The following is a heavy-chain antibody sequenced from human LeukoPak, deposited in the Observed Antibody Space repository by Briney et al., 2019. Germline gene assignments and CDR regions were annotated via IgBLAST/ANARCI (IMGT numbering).Heavy chain of an antibody. J-gene: IGHJ4*02. Sequence: GGSLRLSCAASGFTFSSYGMHWVRQAPGKGLEWVAGISHDGNNKYYVDSVKGRFTISRDNSKNTLYLQMNSLRAEDTAVYYCAKDNYYGSGSFGYFDFWGQGTLVTVSS. D-gene: IGHD3-10*01. V-gene: IGHV3-30*18. CDR1: GFTFSSYG. CDR3: AKDNYYGSGSFGYFDF. CDR2: ISHDGNNK.